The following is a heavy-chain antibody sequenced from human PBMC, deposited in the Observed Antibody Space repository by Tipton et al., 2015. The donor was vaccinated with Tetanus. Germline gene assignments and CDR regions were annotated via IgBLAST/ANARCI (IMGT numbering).Heavy chain of an antibody. CDR3: ARDRSGSYYFCYGMDG. Sequence: SLRLSCAASGLTFSDAWMSWVRQAPGKGLEWVGRIASKAGGETTDYAGPVKGRFTITRDNSKNTLHLQMDTLTAEDTAIYYCARDRSGSYYFCYGMDGWGQGTTVTVSS. CDR1: GLTFSDAW. J-gene: IGHJ6*02. V-gene: IGHV3-15*04. CDR2: IASKAGGETT. D-gene: IGHD1-26*01.